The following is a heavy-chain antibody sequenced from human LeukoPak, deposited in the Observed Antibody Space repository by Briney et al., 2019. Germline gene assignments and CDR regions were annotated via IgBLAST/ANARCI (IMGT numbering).Heavy chain of an antibody. Sequence: GGSLRLSCAASGFTFSSYAMSWVRQAPGKGLEWVSAISGSGGSTYHADSVKGRFTISRDNSKNTLYLQMNSLRAEDTAVYYCAKAGELPAREYYYYGMDVWGKGTTVTVSS. CDR2: ISGSGGST. CDR3: AKAGELPAREYYYYGMDV. V-gene: IGHV3-23*01. D-gene: IGHD1-26*01. J-gene: IGHJ6*04. CDR1: GFTFSSYA.